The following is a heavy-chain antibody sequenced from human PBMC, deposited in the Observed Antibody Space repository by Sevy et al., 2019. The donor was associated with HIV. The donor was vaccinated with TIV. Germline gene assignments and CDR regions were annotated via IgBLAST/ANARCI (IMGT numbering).Heavy chain of an antibody. CDR2: IYYSGRT. J-gene: IGHJ4*02. Sequence: SENLSLTCTVSGGSISSSSYFWGWIRQPPGKGLELIGSIYYSGRTYYNPSLKSRVTISVDTSKNQFSLKLSSVTAAYTAVYYCARQSYGDYGDGFDYWGQGTLVTVSS. CDR3: ARQSYGDYGDGFDY. CDR1: GGSISSSSYF. D-gene: IGHD4-17*01. V-gene: IGHV4-39*01.